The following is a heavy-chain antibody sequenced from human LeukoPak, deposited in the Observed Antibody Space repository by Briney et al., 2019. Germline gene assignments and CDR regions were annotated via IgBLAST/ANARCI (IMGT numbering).Heavy chain of an antibody. V-gene: IGHV4-34*01. Sequence: PSETLSLTCAVYGGSFSGYYWSWIRQPPGKGLEWIGEINHSGSTNYNPSLKSRVTISVDTSKNQFSLKLSSVTAADTAVYYCARGHDSSGYSADYWGQGTLVTVSS. J-gene: IGHJ4*02. CDR2: INHSGST. CDR3: ARGHDSSGYSADY. D-gene: IGHD3-22*01. CDR1: GGSFSGYY.